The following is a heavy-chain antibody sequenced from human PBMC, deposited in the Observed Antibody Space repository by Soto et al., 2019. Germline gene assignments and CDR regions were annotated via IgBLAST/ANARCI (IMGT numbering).Heavy chain of an antibody. CDR3: AISPVRLGEGSGGFDV. D-gene: IGHD3-10*01. CDR2: LNSNIGGT. V-gene: IGHV1-2*02. J-gene: IGHJ6*02. CDR1: GNTLTGHF. Sequence: QLQLVQSGAEVKRPGSSVRVSCKASGNTLTGHFLHWVRQARGQGLEWMGWLNSNIGGTKIAQKFQGRLGMTRDTSITTAYMELSRLRSDDSAVYYGAISPVRLGEGSGGFDVWGLGATVTVSS.